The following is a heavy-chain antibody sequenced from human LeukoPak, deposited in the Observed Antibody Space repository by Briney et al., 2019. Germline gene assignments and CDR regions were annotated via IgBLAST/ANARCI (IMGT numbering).Heavy chain of an antibody. CDR1: GGTFSSYA. D-gene: IGHD6-19*01. V-gene: IGHV1-69*13. Sequence: SVKVSCKASGGTFSSYAISWVRQAPGQGLEWMGGIIPIFGTANYAQKFQGRITITADESTSTAYMELSSLRSEDTAVYYCARNSHGYSSGWLQFNFDYWGQGTLVTVSS. CDR2: IIPIFGTA. CDR3: ARNSHGYSSGWLQFNFDY. J-gene: IGHJ4*02.